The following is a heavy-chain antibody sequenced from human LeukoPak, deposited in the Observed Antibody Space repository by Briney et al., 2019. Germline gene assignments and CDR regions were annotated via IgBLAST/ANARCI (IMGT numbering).Heavy chain of an antibody. V-gene: IGHV7-4-1*02. Sequence: ASVKVSCKASGYTFTNFGFSWVRQAPGQGLEWMGWINTNTGNPTYAQGFTGRFVFSLDTSVSTAYLQISSLKAEDTAVYYCARDGKQQLVPDDYWGQGTLVTVSS. CDR2: INTNTGNP. J-gene: IGHJ4*02. CDR3: ARDGKQQLVPDDY. D-gene: IGHD6-13*01. CDR1: GYTFTNFG.